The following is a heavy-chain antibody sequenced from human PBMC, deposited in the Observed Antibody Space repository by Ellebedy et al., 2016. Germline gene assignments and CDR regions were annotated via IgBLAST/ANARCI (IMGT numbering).Heavy chain of an antibody. V-gene: IGHV3-23*01. D-gene: IGHD2-21*01. J-gene: IGHJ2*01. CDR1: GFTFKTYA. CDR2: LSGSGPKT. Sequence: GESLKISCAASGFTFKTYAMSWVRQAPGEGLEWVSTLSGSGPKTYYADSVQGRITISRDNSKSTLYLQMNSLRAEDTAVYYCAKHETDGDYYFDLWGRGTLVTVSS. CDR3: AKHETDGDYYFDL.